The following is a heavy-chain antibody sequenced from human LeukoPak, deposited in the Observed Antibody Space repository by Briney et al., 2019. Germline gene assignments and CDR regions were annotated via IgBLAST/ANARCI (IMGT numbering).Heavy chain of an antibody. CDR1: GYTFTSYD. D-gene: IGHD3-10*01. CDR3: ARGSWFGEYLYYYYYMAV. J-gene: IGHJ6*03. Sequence: ASVKVSCKASGYTFTSYDINWVRQAPGQGLEWMGWMNPNSGKTGYAQKFQGRVTMTRNTSISTAYMELSSLRSEDTAVYYCARGSWFGEYLYYYYYMAVWGKGTTVTVSS. V-gene: IGHV1-8*01. CDR2: MNPNSGKT.